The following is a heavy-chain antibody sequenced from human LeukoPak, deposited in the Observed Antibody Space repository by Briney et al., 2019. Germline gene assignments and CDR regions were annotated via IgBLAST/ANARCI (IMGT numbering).Heavy chain of an antibody. CDR2: ISWNSGSI. J-gene: IGHJ5*02. CDR3: AKAEVDTAMGT. V-gene: IGHV3-9*03. Sequence: GRSLRLSCAASGFTFDDYAMHWVRQAPGKGLEWVSGISWNSGSIGYADSVKGRFTISRDNAKNSLYLQMNSLRAEDMALYYCAKAEVDTAMGTWGQGTLVTVSS. D-gene: IGHD5-18*01. CDR1: GFTFDDYA.